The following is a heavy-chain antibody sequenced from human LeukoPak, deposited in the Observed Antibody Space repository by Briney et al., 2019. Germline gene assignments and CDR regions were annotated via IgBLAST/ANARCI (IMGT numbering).Heavy chain of an antibody. CDR1: VYTFTSYY. CDR3: ARDHGWLVDAFDI. J-gene: IGHJ3*02. D-gene: IGHD6-19*01. V-gene: IGHV1-2*02. Sequence: ASVKVSCRASVYTFTSYYMHWVRQAPGQGLEWMGWINPNSGGTNYAQKFQGRVTMTRDTSISTAYMELSRLRSDDTAVYYCARDHGWLVDAFDIWGQGTMVTVSS. CDR2: INPNSGGT.